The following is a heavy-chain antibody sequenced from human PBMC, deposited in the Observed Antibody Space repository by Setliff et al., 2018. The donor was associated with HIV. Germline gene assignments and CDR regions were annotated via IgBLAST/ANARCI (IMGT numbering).Heavy chain of an antibody. J-gene: IGHJ3*02. CDR3: ARCYYDSSGPTDAFDI. CDR1: GYTFTNYY. V-gene: IGHV1-46*01. CDR2: INPSGGRT. Sequence: RASVKVSCKASGYTFTNYYIHWVRQAPGQGLEWMGLINPSGGRTSYAQKFQGRLTMTRDTSRGTVYMELSSLRSEDTAVYYWARCYYDSSGPTDAFDIWGQGTVVTVSS. D-gene: IGHD3-22*01.